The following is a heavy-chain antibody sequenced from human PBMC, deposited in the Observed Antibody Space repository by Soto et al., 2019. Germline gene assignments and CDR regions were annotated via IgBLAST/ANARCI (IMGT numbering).Heavy chain of an antibody. D-gene: IGHD3-22*01. Sequence: EVQLVESGGGLVQPGGSLRLPCAASGFTFSSYWMHWVRQAPGKGLVWVSRINSDGSSTNYADSVKGRFTISRDNAKNTLYLQMNSLRAEDTAVYYCARVGYDSSGTLYFDYWGQGTLVTVSS. CDR2: INSDGSST. J-gene: IGHJ4*02. CDR1: GFTFSSYW. V-gene: IGHV3-74*01. CDR3: ARVGYDSSGTLYFDY.